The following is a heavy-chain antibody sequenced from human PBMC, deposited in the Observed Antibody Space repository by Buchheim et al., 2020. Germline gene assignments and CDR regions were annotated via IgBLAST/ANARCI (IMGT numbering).Heavy chain of an antibody. Sequence: QVQLQESGPGLVKPSQTLSLTCTVSGGSISSGGYYWSWIRQHPGKGLEWMGYIYYSGSTYYNPSLKSRVPLSVNTSKNQFSLKLSSVTAADTAVYYCARVTYSSSSENWFDPWGQGTL. CDR2: IYYSGST. CDR1: GGSISSGGYY. CDR3: ARVTYSSSSENWFDP. V-gene: IGHV4-31*03. J-gene: IGHJ5*02. D-gene: IGHD6-6*01.